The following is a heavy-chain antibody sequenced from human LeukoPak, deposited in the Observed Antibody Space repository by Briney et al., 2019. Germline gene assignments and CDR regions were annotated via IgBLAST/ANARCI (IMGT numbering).Heavy chain of an antibody. Sequence: PSETLSLTCAVSGGSIISGGYSWSWIRQPPGKGLEWIGYIYHSGSTYYNPSLKSRVTISVDRSKNQFSLKLSSVTAADTAVYYCARGVVAATEWGQGTLVTVSS. J-gene: IGHJ4*02. CDR3: ARGVVAATE. CDR2: IYHSGST. CDR1: GGSIISGGYS. V-gene: IGHV4-30-2*01. D-gene: IGHD2-15*01.